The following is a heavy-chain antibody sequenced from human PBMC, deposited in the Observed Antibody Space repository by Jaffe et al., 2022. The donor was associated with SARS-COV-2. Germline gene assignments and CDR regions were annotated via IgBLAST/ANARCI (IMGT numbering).Heavy chain of an antibody. CDR3: TREGRGRGWYGDY. J-gene: IGHJ4*02. CDR1: GFSFSSSW. CDR2: IKKDGTAT. V-gene: IGHV3-7*01. Sequence: EVQLVESGGGLVQPGGSLRLSCAASGFSFSSSWMAWVRQAPGKGLEWVANIKKDGTATFYADSVRGRLTISRDNSKNSLYLQMNSLRAEDTAVYFCTREGRGRGWYGDYWGQGTLVTVSS. D-gene: IGHD6-19*01.